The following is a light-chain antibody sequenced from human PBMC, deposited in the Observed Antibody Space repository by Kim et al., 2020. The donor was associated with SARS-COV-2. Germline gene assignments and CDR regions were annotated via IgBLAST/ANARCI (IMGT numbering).Light chain of an antibody. V-gene: IGLV1-44*01. CDR1: SSNIGSNS. CDR2: SPD. CDR3: SAWDDSLNAVI. J-gene: IGLJ2*01. Sequence: GQRVTLSCSGSSSNIGSNSVNWYQQLPGTAPKLLIYSPDQRPSGVPDRFSGSKSGTSASLAISGLQSEDEADYYCSAWDDSLNAVIFGGGTQLTVL.